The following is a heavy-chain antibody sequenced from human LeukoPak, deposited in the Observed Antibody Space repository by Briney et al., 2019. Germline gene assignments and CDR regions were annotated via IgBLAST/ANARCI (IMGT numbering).Heavy chain of an antibody. D-gene: IGHD3-16*01. CDR3: AREEGGAGDY. CDR1: GFTFSSYG. J-gene: IGHJ4*02. V-gene: IGHV3-33*01. CDR2: IWYDGSNK. Sequence: GGSLRHSCAASGFTFSSYGMHWVLQAPGYGLEWVAVIWYDGSNKYYADSVKGRFTISRDNSKNTLYLQMNSLRAEDTAVYYCAREEGGAGDYWGQGTLVTVSS.